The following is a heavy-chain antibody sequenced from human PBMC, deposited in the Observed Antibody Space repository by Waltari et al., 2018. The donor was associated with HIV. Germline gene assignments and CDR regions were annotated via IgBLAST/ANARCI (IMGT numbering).Heavy chain of an antibody. CDR1: GYSINRSYY. V-gene: IGHV4-38-2*02. J-gene: IGHJ3*01. D-gene: IGHD3-22*01. Sequence: QVQLQESGPGLVKPSETLSLMCNVSGYSINRSYYWGWIRQPPGKGLDWVGSISHNGATYYKSSLRGRATITLDSSTNQFSLSLKSVTAADTAVYFCARVRSDDSSAWYFAVNHDAFDAWGRGTLVTVSS. CDR2: ISHNGAT. CDR3: ARVRSDDSSAWYFAVNHDAFDA.